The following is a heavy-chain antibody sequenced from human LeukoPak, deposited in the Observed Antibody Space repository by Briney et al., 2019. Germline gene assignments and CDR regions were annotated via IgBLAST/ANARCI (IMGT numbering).Heavy chain of an antibody. Sequence: PSETLSLTCTVSGGSISSYHWSWIRQPPGKGLEWIGYIYYSGSTNYNPSLKSRVTISVDTSKNQFSLKLSSVTAADTAVYYCARDLTGYYDSSGYYRTQYNWFDPWGQGTLVTVSS. J-gene: IGHJ5*02. CDR2: IYYSGST. CDR3: ARDLTGYYDSSGYYRTQYNWFDP. D-gene: IGHD3-22*01. V-gene: IGHV4-59*12. CDR1: GGSISSYH.